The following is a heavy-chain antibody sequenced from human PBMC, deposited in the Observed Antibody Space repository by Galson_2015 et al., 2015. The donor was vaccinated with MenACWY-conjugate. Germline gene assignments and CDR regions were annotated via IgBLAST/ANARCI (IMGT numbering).Heavy chain of an antibody. Sequence: SLRLSCAASGFTFSSYAMSWVRQAPGKGLEWVSAISGSGGSTYYADSVKGRFTISRDNSKNTLYLQMNSLRAEDTAVYYCAKLWFGELTRDYWGQGTLVTVSS. D-gene: IGHD3-10*01. CDR2: ISGSGGST. J-gene: IGHJ4*02. CDR1: GFTFSSYA. CDR3: AKLWFGELTRDY. V-gene: IGHV3-23*01.